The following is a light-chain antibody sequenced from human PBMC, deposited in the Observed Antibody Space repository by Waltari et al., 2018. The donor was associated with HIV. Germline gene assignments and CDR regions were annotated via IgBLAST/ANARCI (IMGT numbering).Light chain of an antibody. CDR1: QSVSRSY. Sequence: EIVLTQSPGTLSLSPGERATLSCRASQSVSRSYLAWYQQKPGQAPRLLTYGASNRATGIPDMFSGSGSGTDFTLTISRLEPEDFAVYYCQQYGSSPYSFGQGTKLEIK. V-gene: IGKV3-20*01. CDR3: QQYGSSPYS. J-gene: IGKJ2*03. CDR2: GAS.